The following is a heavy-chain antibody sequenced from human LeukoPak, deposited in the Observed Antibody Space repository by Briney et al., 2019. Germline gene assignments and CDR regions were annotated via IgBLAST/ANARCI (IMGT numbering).Heavy chain of an antibody. Sequence: PGGSLRLSCAASGFTFSSYSMNWVRQAPGKGLEWVSSISSSSSYTYYADSVKGRFTISRDNAKNSLYLQMNSLRAEDTAVYYCARDLGGYDLFDYWGQGTLVTVSS. CDR1: GFTFSSYS. J-gene: IGHJ4*02. D-gene: IGHD5-12*01. CDR3: ARDLGGYDLFDY. V-gene: IGHV3-21*01. CDR2: ISSSSSYT.